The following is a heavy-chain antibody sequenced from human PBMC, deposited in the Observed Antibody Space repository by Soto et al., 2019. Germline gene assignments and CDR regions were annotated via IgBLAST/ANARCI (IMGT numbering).Heavy chain of an antibody. CDR1: GFTFSSYS. CDR3: ERVRGSSWKLPFDY. J-gene: IGHJ4*02. CDR2: ISSSSSTI. V-gene: IGHV3-48*01. Sequence: EVQLVESGGGLVQPGGSLRLSCAASGFTFSSYSMNWVRQAPGKGLEWVSYISSSSSTIYYADSVKGRFTISRDNAKNSLYLQMTRLRAEDTAVYYCERVRGSSWKLPFDYWGQGTLVTVSS. D-gene: IGHD6-13*01.